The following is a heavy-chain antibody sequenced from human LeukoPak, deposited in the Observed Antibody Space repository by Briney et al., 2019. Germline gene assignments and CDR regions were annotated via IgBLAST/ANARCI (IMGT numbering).Heavy chain of an antibody. V-gene: IGHV3-21*01. J-gene: IGHJ4*02. CDR2: ISSSSSYI. CDR3: AREEYCSSTSCPLDY. D-gene: IGHD2-2*01. Sequence: GGSLRLSCAASGFTFSSYSMNWVRQAPGKGLEWVSSISSSSSYIYYADSVKGRFTISRDNAKNSLYLQMNSLRAKDTAVYYCAREEYCSSTSCPLDYWGQGTLVTVSS. CDR1: GFTFSSYS.